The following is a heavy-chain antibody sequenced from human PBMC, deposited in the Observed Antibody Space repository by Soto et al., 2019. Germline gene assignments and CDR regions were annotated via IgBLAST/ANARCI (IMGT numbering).Heavy chain of an antibody. J-gene: IGHJ5*02. CDR3: ARGGGTILAPLP. CDR2: INPNSGAT. V-gene: IGHV1-2*02. D-gene: IGHD3-3*01. Sequence: ASVKVSCKAFGYTFTGYFMHWVRQAPGQGLEWLGWINPNSGATKYAQKFQGRVTLTRDASINTAYMEMSMLRSDDTAVYYCARGGGTILAPLPWGQGTLVPVSS. CDR1: GYTFTGYF.